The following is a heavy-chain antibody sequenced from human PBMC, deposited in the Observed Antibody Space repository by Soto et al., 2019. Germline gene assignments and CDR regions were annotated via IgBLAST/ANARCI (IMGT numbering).Heavy chain of an antibody. J-gene: IGHJ5*02. CDR1: GGSISSGGYY. CDR3: ARSPRYCSSTSCYDSMGGNNWFDP. D-gene: IGHD2-2*01. CDR2: IYYSGST. V-gene: IGHV4-31*03. Sequence: SETLSLTCTVSGGSISSGGYYWSWIRQHPGKGLEWIGYIYYSGSTYYNPSLKSRVTISVDTSKNQFSLKLSSVTAADTAVYYCARSPRYCSSTSCYDSMGGNNWFDPWGQGTLVTVSS.